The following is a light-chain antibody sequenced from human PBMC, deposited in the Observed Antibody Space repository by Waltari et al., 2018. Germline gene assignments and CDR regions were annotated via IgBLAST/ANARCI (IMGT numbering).Light chain of an antibody. J-gene: IGKJ5*01. CDR2: DAS. V-gene: IGKV3D-15*01. Sequence: EIVVTQSPAALSLSPGDRVTIPCRASQIVRNNFAWYQQKPGQAPRLLIFDASTRATGIPARFSGSGSGTEFTLTINTLQSEDFGIYYCQQYDNLITFGQGTRLEIK. CDR1: QIVRNN. CDR3: QQYDNLIT.